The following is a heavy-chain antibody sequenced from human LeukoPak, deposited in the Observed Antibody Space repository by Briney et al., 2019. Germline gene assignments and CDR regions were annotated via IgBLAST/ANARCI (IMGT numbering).Heavy chain of an antibody. CDR1: GYTFTSYS. CDR3: ARDLDRIVPTTADY. J-gene: IGHJ4*02. CDR2: ISTNNGNT. V-gene: IGHV1-18*01. Sequence: ASVMVSCKASGYTFTSYSITWVRQAPGQRLEWMGWISTNNGNTDYAQKLRDRVTMTTDTSTNTAYMELRSLRSDDTAVYYCARDLDRIVPTTADYWGQGTLVTVSS. D-gene: IGHD5-12*01.